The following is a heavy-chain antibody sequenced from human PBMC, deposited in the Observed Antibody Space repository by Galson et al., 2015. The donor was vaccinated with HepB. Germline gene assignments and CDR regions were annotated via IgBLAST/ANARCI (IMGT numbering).Heavy chain of an antibody. V-gene: IGHV1-46*01. Sequence: SVKVSCKASGYTFTSYYMHWVRQAPGQGLEWMGIINPSGGSTSYAQKFQGRVTMTRDTSTSTVYMELSSLRSEDTAVYYCAREVPYYYDSSGYRAHGAFDIWGQGTTVTVSS. CDR1: GYTFTSYY. CDR3: AREVPYYYDSSGYRAHGAFDI. J-gene: IGHJ3*02. D-gene: IGHD3-22*01. CDR2: INPSGGST.